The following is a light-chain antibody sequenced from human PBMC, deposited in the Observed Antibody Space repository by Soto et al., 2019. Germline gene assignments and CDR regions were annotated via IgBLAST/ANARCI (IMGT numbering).Light chain of an antibody. Sequence: EIVLTQSPGTLSLSPGERATLSCRASQSVSSSYLAWYQQKPGQAPRLLMYGASTRATGIPARFSGSGSGTEFTLTINSLQAEDCAVYYCQQYYNWPRTFGQGTRLEIK. V-gene: IGKV3-15*01. CDR1: QSVSSSY. J-gene: IGKJ5*01. CDR3: QQYYNWPRT. CDR2: GAS.